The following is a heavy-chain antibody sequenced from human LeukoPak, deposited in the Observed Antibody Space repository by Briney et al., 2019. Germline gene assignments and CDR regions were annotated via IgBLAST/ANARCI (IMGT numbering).Heavy chain of an antibody. Sequence: SETLSLTCAVYGGSFSGYYWSWIRQPPGKGLEWIGEINHSGSTNYNPSLKSRVTISVDTSKNQFSLKLSSVTAADTAVYYCARRRGENSCGYFYHYYMDVWGKGTTVTVSS. CDR1: GGSFSGYY. V-gene: IGHV4-34*01. CDR2: INHSGST. J-gene: IGHJ6*03. D-gene: IGHD5-18*01. CDR3: ARRRGENSCGYFYHYYMDV.